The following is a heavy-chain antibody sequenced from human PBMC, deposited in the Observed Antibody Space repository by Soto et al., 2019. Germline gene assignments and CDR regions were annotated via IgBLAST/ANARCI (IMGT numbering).Heavy chain of an antibody. CDR2: ITGTGSSA. CDR1: GFSFRTYA. V-gene: IGHV3-23*01. CDR3: ANGDWGGSSLRFDY. Sequence: EVQLLQSGGGLVQPGGSLRLSCVGSGFSFRTYAMSWVRQAPGKGREWVAGITGTGSSADYADSVKGRFTISRDNPKNTLYLHSENLSANDSAVFYCANGDWGGSSLRFDYWGKGTVVTVSS. D-gene: IGHD3-16*01. J-gene: IGHJ4*02.